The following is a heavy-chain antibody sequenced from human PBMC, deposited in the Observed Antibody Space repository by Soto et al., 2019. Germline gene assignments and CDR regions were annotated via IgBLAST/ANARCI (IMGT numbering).Heavy chain of an antibody. V-gene: IGHV3-53*01. Sequence: PGGSLRLSCAASGFTVSSNYMSWVRQAPGKGLEWVSVIYSGGSTYYADSVKGRFTISRDNSKNTLYLQMNSLRAEDTAVYYCAKRASGSYFDYWSQGTLVTVSS. J-gene: IGHJ4*02. D-gene: IGHD3-10*01. CDR2: IYSGGST. CDR3: AKRASGSYFDY. CDR1: GFTVSSNY.